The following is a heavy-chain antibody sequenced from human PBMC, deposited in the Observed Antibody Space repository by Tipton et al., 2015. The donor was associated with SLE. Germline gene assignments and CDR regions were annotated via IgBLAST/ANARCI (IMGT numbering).Heavy chain of an antibody. CDR1: GYSISSGYY. V-gene: IGHV4-38-2*01. Sequence: LRLSCAVSGYSISSGYYWGWIRQPPGKGLEWIGSIYHSGSTYYNPSLKSRVTISVDTSKNQFSLKLSSVTAADTAVYYCASRRREWDHGKAFDIWGQGTMVTVSS. CDR3: ASRRREWDHGKAFDI. J-gene: IGHJ3*02. CDR2: IYHSGST. D-gene: IGHD1-26*01.